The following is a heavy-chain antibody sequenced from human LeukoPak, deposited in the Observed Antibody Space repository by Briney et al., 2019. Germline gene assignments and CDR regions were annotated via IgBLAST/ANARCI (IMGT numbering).Heavy chain of an antibody. Sequence: NSGGSLRLSCAASGFTFSSYSMNWVRQAPGKGLEWVSSISSSSSYIYYADSVKGRFTISRDNAKNSLYLQMNSLRAEDTAVYYCATGYGDYGWGSQDYWGQGTLVTVSS. D-gene: IGHD4-17*01. CDR1: GFTFSSYS. CDR3: ATGYGDYGWGSQDY. CDR2: ISSSSSYI. V-gene: IGHV3-21*01. J-gene: IGHJ4*02.